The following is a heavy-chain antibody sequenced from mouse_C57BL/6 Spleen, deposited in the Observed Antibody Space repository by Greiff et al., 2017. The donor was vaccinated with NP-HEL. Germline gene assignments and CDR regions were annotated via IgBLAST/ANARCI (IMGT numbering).Heavy chain of an antibody. V-gene: IGHV1-82*01. CDR2: IYPGDGDT. D-gene: IGHD1-1*01. Sequence: QVQLQQSGPELVKPGASVKISCKASGYAFSSSWMNWVKQRPGKGLEWIGRIYPGDGDTNYNGKFKGKATLTADKSSSTAYMQLSSLTSEDSAVYFCAREGHYYGSSYCDYWGQGTTLTVSS. CDR3: AREGHYYGSSYCDY. J-gene: IGHJ2*01. CDR1: GYAFSSSW.